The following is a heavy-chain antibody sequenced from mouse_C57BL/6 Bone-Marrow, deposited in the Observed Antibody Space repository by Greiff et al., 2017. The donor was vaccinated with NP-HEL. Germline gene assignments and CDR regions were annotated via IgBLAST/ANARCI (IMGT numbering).Heavy chain of an antibody. Sequence: EVKLMESEGGLVQPGSSMKLSCTASGFTFSGYYMAWVRQVPEKGLEWVANINYDGSSTYYLDSLKSRFIISRDNAKNILYLQMSSLKSEDTATYYCARVPGPYAMDYWGQGTSVTVSS. J-gene: IGHJ4*01. CDR1: GFTFSGYY. CDR3: ARVPGPYAMDY. D-gene: IGHD4-1*01. CDR2: INYDGSST. V-gene: IGHV5-16*01.